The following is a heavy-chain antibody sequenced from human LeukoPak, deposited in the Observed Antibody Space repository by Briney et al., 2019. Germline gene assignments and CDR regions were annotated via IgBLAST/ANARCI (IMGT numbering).Heavy chain of an antibody. CDR1: GFSFTSYY. D-gene: IGHD6-19*01. CDR3: ARSGSGWFDF. Sequence: GGSLRLSCAASGFSFTSYYMAYFRRAPGKGLEWVANINQDGSEKYYVDSVRGRFTISRDNSKNTLYLQMNSLRAEDTAVYYCARSGSGWFDFWGQGTLVTVSS. CDR2: INQDGSEK. J-gene: IGHJ4*02. V-gene: IGHV3-7*03.